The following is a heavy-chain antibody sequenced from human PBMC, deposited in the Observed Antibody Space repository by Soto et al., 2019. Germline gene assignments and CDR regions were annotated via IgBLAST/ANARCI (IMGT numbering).Heavy chain of an antibody. CDR1: GGSVSSGSYY. CDR2: VSYSGST. Sequence: PSETLSLTCTVSGGSVSSGSYYWSWIRQPPGKGLEWIGYVSYSGSTNYNPSLKSRVTISVDTSKNQFSMKLSSVTAADTAVYYCARVVSYYWFDSWGQGTLVTVSS. J-gene: IGHJ5*01. CDR3: ARVVSYYWFDS. V-gene: IGHV4-61*01. D-gene: IGHD2-8*01.